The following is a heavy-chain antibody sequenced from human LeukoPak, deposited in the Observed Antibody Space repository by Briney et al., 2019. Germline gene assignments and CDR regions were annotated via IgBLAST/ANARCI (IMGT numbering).Heavy chain of an antibody. CDR3: AKDRDYGDYDFDY. Sequence: PGGSLRLSCAASGFTFSNAWMSWVRQAPGKGLEWVGRIKSKTDGGTTDYAAPVKGRFTISRDDSKNTLYLQMNSLKTEDTAVYYCAKDRDYGDYDFDYWGQGTLVTVSS. J-gene: IGHJ4*02. CDR1: GFTFSNAW. CDR2: IKSKTDGGTT. V-gene: IGHV3-15*01. D-gene: IGHD4-17*01.